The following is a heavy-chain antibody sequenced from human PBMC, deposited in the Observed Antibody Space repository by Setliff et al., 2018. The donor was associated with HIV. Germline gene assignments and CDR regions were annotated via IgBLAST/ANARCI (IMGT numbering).Heavy chain of an antibody. D-gene: IGHD6-13*01. Sequence: SSETLSLTCTVSGGSISSSSYYWGWIRQPPGKGLEWIGSIYYSGSTYYNPSLKSRVTISMDTSKNQFSLKLISVTAADTAVYFCARGIAAAGIYYYYMDVWGKGTTVTVSS. V-gene: IGHV4-39*01. CDR2: IYYSGST. J-gene: IGHJ6*03. CDR3: ARGIAAAGIYYYYMDV. CDR1: GGSISSSSYY.